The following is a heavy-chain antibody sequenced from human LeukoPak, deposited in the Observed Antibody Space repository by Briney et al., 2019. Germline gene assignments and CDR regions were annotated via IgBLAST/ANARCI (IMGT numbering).Heavy chain of an antibody. J-gene: IGHJ6*02. D-gene: IGHD2-2*01. CDR1: GFTFSNYG. CDR2: INHSGST. CDR3: ARYPYYYYYYGMDV. Sequence: GSLRLSCAGSGFTFSNYGMHWVRQPPGKGLEWIGEINHSGSTNYNPSLKSRVTISVDTSKNQFSLKLSSVTAADTAVYYCARYPYYYYYYGMDVWGQGTTVTVSS. V-gene: IGHV4-34*01.